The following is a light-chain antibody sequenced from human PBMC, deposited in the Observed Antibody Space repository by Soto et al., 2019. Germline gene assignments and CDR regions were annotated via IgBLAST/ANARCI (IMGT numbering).Light chain of an antibody. V-gene: IGKV3-20*01. CDR3: QQYGSSQT. J-gene: IGKJ1*01. CDR2: RAS. Sequence: DIVLTQSPGTLSLSPGERATLSCRASQSVSSNYLAWYQQKPGQTPKVLIYRASTRATGIPDRFSGSGSGTDFTLTISRLEPEDFAVYYCQQYGSSQTFGQGTKVDIK. CDR1: QSVSSNY.